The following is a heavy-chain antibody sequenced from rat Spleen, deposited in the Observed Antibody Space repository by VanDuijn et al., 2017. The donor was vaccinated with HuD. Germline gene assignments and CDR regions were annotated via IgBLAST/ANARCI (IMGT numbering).Heavy chain of an antibody. V-gene: IGHV5-20*01. CDR1: GFTFSNYD. Sequence: EVQLVESGGGLVQPGRSMKLSCAASGFTFSNYDMAWVRQAPTKGLEWVASITYDDTTTYYRDFVKGRFTISRDNAKSTLYLQMDSLRSEDTATYYCATEDYGLPGFAYWSQGTVFTVSS. D-gene: IGHD1-3*01. CDR3: ATEDYGLPGFAY. J-gene: IGHJ3*01. CDR2: ITYDDTTT.